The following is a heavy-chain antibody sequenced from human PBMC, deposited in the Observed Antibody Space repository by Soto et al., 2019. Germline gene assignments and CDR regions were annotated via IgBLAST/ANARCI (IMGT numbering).Heavy chain of an antibody. Sequence: GESLKISCKGFGYSFTTYWVAWVRQMPGKGLEWMGVIYPGDSETRYSPSFQGQVTISADKSIRTAYLQWSSLKASDTAMYYCARPIKPMGYYYFGMDLWGQGTTVTVS. CDR2: IYPGDSET. V-gene: IGHV5-51*01. CDR3: ARPIKPMGYYYFGMDL. CDR1: GYSFTTYW. D-gene: IGHD3-10*01. J-gene: IGHJ6*02.